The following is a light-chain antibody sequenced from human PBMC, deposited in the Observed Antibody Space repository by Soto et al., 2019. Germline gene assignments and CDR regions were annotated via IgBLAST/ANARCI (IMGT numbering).Light chain of an antibody. V-gene: IGKV3-20*01. Sequence: EIVLTQSPGTLSLSPGKRATLSCRASQSISSSYLAWYQQRPGQAPRLLIYGASRRATGIPDRFSGSGSGTDFTLTISRLEPEDFAVYYCHQYDRSPQTFGQGTTGDIK. CDR3: HQYDRSPQT. J-gene: IGKJ1*01. CDR1: QSISSSY. CDR2: GAS.